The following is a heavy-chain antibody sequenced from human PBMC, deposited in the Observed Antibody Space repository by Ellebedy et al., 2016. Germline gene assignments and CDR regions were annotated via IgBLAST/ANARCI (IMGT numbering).Heavy chain of an antibody. D-gene: IGHD3-10*01. Sequence: GESLKISCAASGFTVSNKYMGWIRQAPGKGLEWVSAVVGSGERTFYADSVKGRFTISRDNSKNRLYLQMSSLKVEDTATYYCANVGGSGTYYNGYWGQGTLVTVSS. CDR2: VVGSGERT. V-gene: IGHV3-23*01. J-gene: IGHJ4*02. CDR1: GFTVSNKY. CDR3: ANVGGSGTYYNGY.